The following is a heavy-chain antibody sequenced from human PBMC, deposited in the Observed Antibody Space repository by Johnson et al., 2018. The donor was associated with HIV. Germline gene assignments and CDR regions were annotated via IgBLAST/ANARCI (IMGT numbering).Heavy chain of an antibody. J-gene: IGHJ3*02. D-gene: IGHD1-26*01. CDR1: GFTVSSNY. CDR3: ATGLVGATGAFDI. Sequence: VQLVESGGGLIQPGGSLRLSCAASGFTVSSNYMSWVRQAPGKGLEWVSVIYSGGSTYYADSVKGRFTISRDNSKNTLYLQMNSLRAEDTAGYYCATGLVGATGAFDISVQGTVVAVSS. CDR2: IYSGGST. V-gene: IGHV3-53*01.